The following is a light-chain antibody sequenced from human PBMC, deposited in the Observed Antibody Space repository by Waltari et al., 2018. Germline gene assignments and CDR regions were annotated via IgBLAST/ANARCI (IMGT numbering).Light chain of an antibody. CDR3: QQHDNPPFT. CDR1: HDITDY. J-gene: IGKJ2*01. CDR2: DAS. Sequence: DIQMTQSPSSLSASVGDTVTITCQANHDITDYLNWYQQKPGKAPNLLIPDASHLEAGVPSRFSGSGYGTDFTFTISSLQPEDFATYYCQQHDNPPFTFGQGTKLEIK. V-gene: IGKV1-33*01.